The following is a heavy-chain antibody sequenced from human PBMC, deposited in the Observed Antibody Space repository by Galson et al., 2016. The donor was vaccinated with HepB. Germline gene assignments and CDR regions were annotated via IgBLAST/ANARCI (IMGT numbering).Heavy chain of an antibody. V-gene: IGHV3-66*01. CDR1: GFTVTNNY. CDR3: ARVLVVRGSIDAFDL. CDR2: LYDSGSP. J-gene: IGHJ3*01. Sequence: SLRLSCAASGFTVTNNYMSWVRQAPGKGLEWVSILYDSGSPYYADSVKGRFTISRDSSKNTLYLQMNSLRAEDTAVYYCARVLVVRGSIDAFDLWGQGTVVTVSS. D-gene: IGHD2-2*01.